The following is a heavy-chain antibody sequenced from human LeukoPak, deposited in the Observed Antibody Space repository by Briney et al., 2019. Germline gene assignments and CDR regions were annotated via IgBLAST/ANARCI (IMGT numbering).Heavy chain of an antibody. J-gene: IGHJ6*03. D-gene: IGHD6-13*01. V-gene: IGHV1-8*03. CDR3: ARAPIAAAGEYYYYYYYMDV. Sequence: ASVKVSCKASGYTFTSYDINWVRQATGQGLEWMGWMNPNSGNTGYAQKFQGRVTITRNTSMSTAYMELSSLRSEDTAVYYCARAPIAAAGEYYYYYYYMDVWGKGTTVTVSS. CDR2: MNPNSGNT. CDR1: GYTFTSYD.